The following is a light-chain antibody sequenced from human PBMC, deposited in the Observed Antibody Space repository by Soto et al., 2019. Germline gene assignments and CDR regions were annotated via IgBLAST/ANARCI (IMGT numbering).Light chain of an antibody. V-gene: IGKV4-1*01. CDR3: QQYYNTPQT. J-gene: IGKJ1*01. Sequence: IVMTQSPDSLAVSLGERAAINCKSSQSLLYSANNKNYLAWYQQKPGQPPKLLIYGASTRESGVPDRFSGSGSGTDFTLTISSLQAEDAAVYYCQQYYNTPQTFGQGTKV. CDR1: QSLLYSANNKNY. CDR2: GAS.